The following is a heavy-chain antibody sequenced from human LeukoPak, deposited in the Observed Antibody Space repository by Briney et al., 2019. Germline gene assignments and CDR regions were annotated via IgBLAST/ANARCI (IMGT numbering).Heavy chain of an antibody. CDR1: GGSFSGYY. J-gene: IGHJ6*03. Sequence: SETLSLTCAVYGGSFSGYYWSWIRQPPGKGLEWMGEIYHSGSTNYNPSLKRRVTISVDTSKNQFSLKLSSVTAADTAVYYCARRSTYYYDSSGYSPYYYYYMDVWGKGTTVTISS. D-gene: IGHD3-22*01. CDR3: ARRSTYYYDSSGYSPYYYYYMDV. V-gene: IGHV4-34*01. CDR2: IYHSGST.